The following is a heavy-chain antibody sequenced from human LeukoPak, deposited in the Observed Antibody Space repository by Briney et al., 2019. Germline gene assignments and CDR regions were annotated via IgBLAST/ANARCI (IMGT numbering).Heavy chain of an antibody. CDR2: ISYDGSNK. V-gene: IGHV3-30*18. J-gene: IGHJ6*02. CDR3: AKDLGYSSSWTDYYYYYGLDV. Sequence: GRSLRLSCAASGFTFSSYGMHWVRPAPGKGLEWVAVISYDGSNKYYADSVKGRFTISRDNSKNTLYLQMNSLRAEDTAVYYCAKDLGYSSSWTDYYYYYGLDVWGQGTTVTVSS. CDR1: GFTFSSYG. D-gene: IGHD6-13*01.